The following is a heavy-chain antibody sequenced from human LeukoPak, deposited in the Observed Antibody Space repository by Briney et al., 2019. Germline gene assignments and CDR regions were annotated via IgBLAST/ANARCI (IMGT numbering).Heavy chain of an antibody. D-gene: IGHD3-10*01. CDR1: GFTFSDYY. J-gene: IGHJ4*02. CDR3: ARVVTWFGELSYYFDY. CDR2: ISSSGSTI. V-gene: IGHV3-11*04. Sequence: GGSLRLSCAASGFTFSDYYMSWIRQAPGKGLEWVSYISSSGSTIYYADSVKGRFTISRDNAKNSLYLQMNSLRAEDTAVYYCARVVTWFGELSYYFDYWGQGTLVTVSS.